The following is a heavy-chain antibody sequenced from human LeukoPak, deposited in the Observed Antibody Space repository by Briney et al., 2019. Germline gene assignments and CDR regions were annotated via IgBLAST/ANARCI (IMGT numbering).Heavy chain of an antibody. CDR3: AELGITMIGGV. V-gene: IGHV3-30*04. Sequence: GGSLRLSCAASGFTFSSYAMHWVRQAPGKGLEWVAVISYDGSNEYYADSVKGRFTISRDNSKNTLYLQMNSLRAEDTAVYYCAELGITMIGGVWGKGTTVTISS. CDR2: ISYDGSNE. J-gene: IGHJ6*04. D-gene: IGHD3-10*02. CDR1: GFTFSSYA.